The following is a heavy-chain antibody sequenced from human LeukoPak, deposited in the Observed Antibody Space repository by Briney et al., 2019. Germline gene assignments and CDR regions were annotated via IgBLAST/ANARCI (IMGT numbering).Heavy chain of an antibody. V-gene: IGHV4-34*01. CDR1: GGSFSGYY. D-gene: IGHD2-2*01. CDR3: ARTLLPATRGAFDI. J-gene: IGHJ3*02. CDR2: INHSGST. Sequence: PSETLSLTCAVYGGSFSGYYWSWIRQPPGKGLEWIGEINHSGSTNYNPSLKSRVTISVDTSKNQFSLNLSSVTAADTAVYYCARTLLPATRGAFDIWGQGTMVTVSS.